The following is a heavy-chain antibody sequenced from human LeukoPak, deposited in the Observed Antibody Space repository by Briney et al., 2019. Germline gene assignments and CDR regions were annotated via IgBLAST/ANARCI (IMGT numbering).Heavy chain of an antibody. D-gene: IGHD3-3*01. CDR2: MNPNSGNT. CDR1: GYTFTSYD. J-gene: IGHJ4*02. CDR3: ARVSTYFGVVTDFDY. V-gene: IGHV1-8*01. Sequence: ASVKVSCKASGYTFTSYDINWVRQATGQGLEWMGWMNPNSGNTGYAQKFQGRVTMTRNTSISTAYMELSSLRPEDTAVYYCARVSTYFGVVTDFDYWAQGTLVTVFS.